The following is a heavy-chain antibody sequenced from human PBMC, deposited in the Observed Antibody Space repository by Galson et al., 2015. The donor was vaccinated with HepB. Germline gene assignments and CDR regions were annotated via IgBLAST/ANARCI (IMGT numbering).Heavy chain of an antibody. CDR2: IDPSDSYS. CDR1: GYSFRTYW. J-gene: IGHJ4*02. Sequence: QSGAEVKKPGESLRISCTGSGYSFRTYWISWVRQMPGKGLEWMGRIDPSDSYSHYSPSFHGHVTISADKSISTAYLQWSSLKASDTAIYYCARSLLGYCGSSSCHSGGFDSWGQGTLVTVSS. V-gene: IGHV5-10-1*01. CDR3: ARSLLGYCGSSSCHSGGFDS. D-gene: IGHD2-2*01.